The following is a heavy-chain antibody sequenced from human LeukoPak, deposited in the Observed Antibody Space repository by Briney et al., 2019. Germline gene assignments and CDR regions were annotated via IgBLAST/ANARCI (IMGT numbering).Heavy chain of an antibody. CDR1: GFTFRSYG. Sequence: GRSLRLSCAASGFTFRSYGMHWVRQAPGKGLEWVTVISTDGKDKKYADSVKGRFTISRDNSKNTLDLQMNSLRAEDTAMYYCAKDQKWPAAGYYFDSWGQGTLVTVSS. CDR3: AKDQKWPAAGYYFDS. CDR2: ISTDGKDK. D-gene: IGHD6-25*01. J-gene: IGHJ4*02. V-gene: IGHV3-30*18.